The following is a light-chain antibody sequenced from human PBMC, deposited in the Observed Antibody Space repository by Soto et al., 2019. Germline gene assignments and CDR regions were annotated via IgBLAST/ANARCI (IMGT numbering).Light chain of an antibody. CDR2: EVS. CDR3: SLYTTSSVV. Sequence: QSALTQPASVSGSPGQSITISCNGTSSDVGSYNSVSWYRQHPGKAPKLMLYEVSNRPSGVSNRFSGSKSGNTASLTISGLQAEDEADYYCSLYTTSSVVFGGGTKLTVL. CDR1: SSDVGSYNS. J-gene: IGLJ2*01. V-gene: IGLV2-14*01.